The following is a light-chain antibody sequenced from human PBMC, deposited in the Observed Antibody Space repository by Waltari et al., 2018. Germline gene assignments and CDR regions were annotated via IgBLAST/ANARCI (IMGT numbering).Light chain of an antibody. CDR2: WAS. J-gene: IGKJ2*01. CDR3: QQYYSPPHT. CDR1: QSVLYSSNNKNY. Sequence: DIVMTQSPDSLAVSLGERATINCKSSQSVLYSSNNKNYLAWYKQKPGQPPKLLIYWASTRESVVPDRFSGSGSGTDFTLTISSLQAEDVAVYYCQQYYSPPHTFGQGTKLEIK. V-gene: IGKV4-1*01.